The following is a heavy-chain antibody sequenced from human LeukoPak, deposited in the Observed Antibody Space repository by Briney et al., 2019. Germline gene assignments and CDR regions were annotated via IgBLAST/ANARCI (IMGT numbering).Heavy chain of an antibody. CDR2: SNSDGSST. D-gene: IGHD4-23*01. V-gene: IGHV3-74*01. CDR3: ARDLKGPVNDVFDM. J-gene: IGHJ3*02. CDR1: GFTFKTYW. Sequence: PGGSLRLSCAASGFTFKTYWMHWVRQAPGKGLVWVSNSNSDGSSTSYADSVRGRFTISRDNAKNTLYLQMNSLRAEDTAVYYCARDLKGPVNDVFDMWGQGTMVTVSS.